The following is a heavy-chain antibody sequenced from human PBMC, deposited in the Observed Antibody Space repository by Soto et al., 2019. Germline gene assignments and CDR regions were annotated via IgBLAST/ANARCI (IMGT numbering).Heavy chain of an antibody. D-gene: IGHD3-22*01. V-gene: IGHV3-21*01. CDR3: ARADSSGYYSFDY. CDR1: GFTFSSYS. CDR2: ISSSSSYI. Sequence: EVQLVESGGGLVKPGGSLRLSCAASGFTFSSYSMNWVRQAPGKGLEWVSSISSSSSYIYYADSVKGRFTISRDNAKNSLYLQMNSLRAEDTAVYYCARADSSGYYSFDYWGQGTLVTVSS. J-gene: IGHJ4*02.